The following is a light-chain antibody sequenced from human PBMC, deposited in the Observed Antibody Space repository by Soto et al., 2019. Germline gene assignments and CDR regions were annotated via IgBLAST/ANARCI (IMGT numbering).Light chain of an antibody. CDR2: RVS. CDR1: QSLVHGDGNTY. J-gene: IGKJ1*01. V-gene: IGKV2-30*02. Sequence: DIVMTQSPLSLPVTLGQPASISCRSSQSLVHGDGNTYLNWYLQRPGQSPRRLIYRVSNRDSGVQDRFGGSGSGTDFRLKISRVEAEDVGVYYCMQGTYRRTFGQGTKVEIK. CDR3: MQGTYRRT.